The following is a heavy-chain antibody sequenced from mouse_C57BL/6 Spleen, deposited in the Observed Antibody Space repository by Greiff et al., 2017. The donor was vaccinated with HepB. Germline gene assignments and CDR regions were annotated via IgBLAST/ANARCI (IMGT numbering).Heavy chain of an antibody. J-gene: IGHJ3*01. CDR2: ISYDGSN. CDR3: ARTGNYYGSSQAWFAY. Sequence: DVKLQESGPGLVKPSQSLSLTCSVTGYSITSGYYWNWIRQFPGNKLEWMGYISYDGSNNYNPSLKNRNSITRDTSKNQFFLKLNSVTTEDTATYYCARTGNYYGSSQAWFAYWGQGTLVTVSA. V-gene: IGHV3-6*01. CDR1: GYSITSGYY. D-gene: IGHD1-1*01.